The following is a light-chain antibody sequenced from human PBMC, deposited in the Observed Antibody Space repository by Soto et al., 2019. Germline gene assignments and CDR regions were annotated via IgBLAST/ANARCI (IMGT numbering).Light chain of an antibody. CDR3: QQRSNWPPIT. Sequence: EIVLTQSPATLSLSPGESATLSCRASQSVSSYLAWYQQKPGQAPRLLIYDASNRATGIPARFSSSGSGTDFTLTISSLEPEDLAVYYCQQRSNWPPITFGQGTRLEIK. CDR1: QSVSSY. J-gene: IGKJ5*01. CDR2: DAS. V-gene: IGKV3-11*01.